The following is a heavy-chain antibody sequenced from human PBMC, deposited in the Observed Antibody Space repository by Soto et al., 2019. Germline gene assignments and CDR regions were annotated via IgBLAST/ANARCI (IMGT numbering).Heavy chain of an antibody. J-gene: IGHJ6*02. CDR2: IKQDGSEK. CDR3: AREGNYYDSSGTLYGMDV. V-gene: IGHV3-7*05. D-gene: IGHD3-22*01. Sequence: PGGSLRLSCAASGFTFSSYWMSWVRQAPGKGLEWVANIKQDGSEKYYVDSVKGRFTISRDNAKNSLYLQMNSLRAEDTALFYCAREGNYYDSSGTLYGMDVWGQGTTVTVSS. CDR1: GFTFSSYW.